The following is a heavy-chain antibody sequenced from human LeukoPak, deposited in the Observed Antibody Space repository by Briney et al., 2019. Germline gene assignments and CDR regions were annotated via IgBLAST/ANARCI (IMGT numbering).Heavy chain of an antibody. J-gene: IGHJ4*02. CDR2: IYSGGST. V-gene: IGHV3-66*01. CDR1: GFTFSSYE. CDR3: ANLGGVGATGVDY. D-gene: IGHD1-26*01. Sequence: GGSLRLSCAASGFTFSSYEMTWVRQAPGKGLEWVSLIYSGGSTYYADSVKGRFTISRDNSKNTLYLQMNSLRAEDTAVYYCANLGGVGATGVDYWGQGTLVTVSS.